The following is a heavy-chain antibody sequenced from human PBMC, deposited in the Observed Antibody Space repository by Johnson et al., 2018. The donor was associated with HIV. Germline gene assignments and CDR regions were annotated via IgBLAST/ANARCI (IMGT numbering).Heavy chain of an antibody. D-gene: IGHD2-15*01. CDR1: GFTFSSYA. V-gene: IGHV3-64*01. J-gene: IGHJ3*02. CDR2: ISSNGGST. CDR3: ARVRTWESSGGEYAFDI. Sequence: VQLVESGGGLVQPGGSLRLSCAASGFTFSSYAMHWVRQAPGKGLEYVSAISSNGGSTYYANSVKGRFTISRDNSKNTLYLQMGSLRAEDMAVYYCARVRTWESSGGEYAFDIWGQGTMVTVSS.